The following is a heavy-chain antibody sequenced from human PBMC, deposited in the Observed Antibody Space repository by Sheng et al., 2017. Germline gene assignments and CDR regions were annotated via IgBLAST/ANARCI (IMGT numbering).Heavy chain of an antibody. CDR3: AKEQLQRRFGFDY. J-gene: IGHJ4*02. CDR1: DSVLANLP. D-gene: IGHD2-21*01. V-gene: IGHV3-23*04. CDR2: IGGMVPGT. Sequence: EVQVVESGGGLIQPGGSMRLSCKAPDSVLANLPYTGSGQAPGKGLEWVAAIGGMVPGTHYGDSFEGRFTVSRDNSKETAYLEMDSLRADDTAVYYCAKEQLQRRFGFDYWGPGNPGHRLL.